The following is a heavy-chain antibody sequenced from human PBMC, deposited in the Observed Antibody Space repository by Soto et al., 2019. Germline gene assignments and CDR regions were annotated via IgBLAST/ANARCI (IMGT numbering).Heavy chain of an antibody. Sequence: DVQLVASGGGLIQPGESLRLSCAAFGFTVSGKKYVAWVRQAPGKGLEWVSALYDLDGTYYADSVKGRFTTSSDSSRTTVYLQMNSLRPDDTAVYSCPTLHLQEHAYDIWGQGTMVTVS. CDR1: GFTVSGKKY. CDR3: PTLHLQEHAYDI. D-gene: IGHD1-1*01. CDR2: LYDLDGT. V-gene: IGHV3-53*01. J-gene: IGHJ3*02.